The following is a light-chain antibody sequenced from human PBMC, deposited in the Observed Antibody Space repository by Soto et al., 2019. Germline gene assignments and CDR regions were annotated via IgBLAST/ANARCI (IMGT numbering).Light chain of an antibody. CDR2: EGS. J-gene: IGLJ1*01. Sequence: QSALTQPASVSGSPGQSITISCTGTRSDVGSYNLVSWYQQHPGKAPKLMIYEGSKRPSGVSNRLSGSKSGNTDSLTISGLQAEDEADYYCCSYAGSSTYVFGTGTKLTVL. V-gene: IGLV2-23*01. CDR3: CSYAGSSTYV. CDR1: RSDVGSYNL.